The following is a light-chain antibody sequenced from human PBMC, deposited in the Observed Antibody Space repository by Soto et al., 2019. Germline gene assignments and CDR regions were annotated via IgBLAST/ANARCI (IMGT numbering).Light chain of an antibody. Sequence: QSVLTQPPSASGTPGQRVTISCSGSSSNNGSNYVYWYQQLPATAPKLLIYKNNQRPSGVPDRFTGSKSGTSASLAICGLRSEDEADYYCAAWDDSLSGYGFGTGTKVTV. V-gene: IGLV1-47*01. CDR2: KNN. CDR3: AAWDDSLSGYG. J-gene: IGLJ1*01. CDR1: SSNNGSNY.